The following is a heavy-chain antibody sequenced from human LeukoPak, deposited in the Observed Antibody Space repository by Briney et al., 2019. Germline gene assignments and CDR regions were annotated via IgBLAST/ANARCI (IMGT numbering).Heavy chain of an antibody. CDR1: GFTFSNYA. D-gene: IGHD5-24*01. V-gene: IGHV3-23*01. Sequence: PGGSLRLSCAASGFTFSNYAMNWVRQAPGKGLEWVSTITSGENTYYADSVKGRFTISRDNSKNTLYLQMNSLRAEDTAVYYCAKDPERWLQLRLGFSDWGQGTLVTVSS. CDR2: ITSGENT. CDR3: AKDPERWLQLRLGFSD. J-gene: IGHJ4*02.